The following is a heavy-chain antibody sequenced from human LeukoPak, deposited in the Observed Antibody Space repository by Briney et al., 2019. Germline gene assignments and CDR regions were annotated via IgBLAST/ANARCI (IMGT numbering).Heavy chain of an antibody. CDR1: GFTFDDYG. CDR2: INPSGVST. D-gene: IGHD4-23*01. V-gene: IGHV3-23*01. Sequence: PGGSLRLSCAASGFTFDDYGMSWVRQAPGKGLEWVSGINPSGVSTYYADSVKGRFTLSRDNSKNTPYLQMNRLRAEDTAVYYCAKISPLDYGGKPWALDVWGQGTLVTVSS. CDR3: AKISPLDYGGKPWALDV. J-gene: IGHJ3*01.